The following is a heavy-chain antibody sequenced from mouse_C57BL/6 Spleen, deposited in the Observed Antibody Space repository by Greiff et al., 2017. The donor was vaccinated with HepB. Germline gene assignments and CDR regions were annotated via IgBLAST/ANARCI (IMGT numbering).Heavy chain of an antibody. Sequence: VQLQQPGAELVKPGASVKMSCKASGYTFTSYWITWVKRRPGQGLEWIGDIYPGSGSTNYNEKFKSKATLTVDTSASTAYMQLSSLTSEDSAVYYCARSVSSYWYFDVWGTGTTVTVSS. J-gene: IGHJ1*03. CDR3: ARSVSSYWYFDV. CDR2: IYPGSGST. CDR1: GYTFTSYW. D-gene: IGHD6-2*01. V-gene: IGHV1-55*01.